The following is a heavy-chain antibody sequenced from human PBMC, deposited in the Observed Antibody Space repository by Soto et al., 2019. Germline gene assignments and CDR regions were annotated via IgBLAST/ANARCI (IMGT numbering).Heavy chain of an antibody. CDR1: GFTFSTYG. D-gene: IGHD1-26*01. V-gene: IGHV3-23*01. CDR2: ISDSGGST. J-gene: IGHJ4*02. CDR3: AKGVTGSYFLWRF. Sequence: GGSLRLSCAASGFTFSTYGMNWVRQAPGKGLEWVSTISDSGGSTYYADSVKGRFTISRDSSKNTLYLQMNSLRAEDTAVYYCAKGVTGSYFLWRFWGQGTLVTVSS.